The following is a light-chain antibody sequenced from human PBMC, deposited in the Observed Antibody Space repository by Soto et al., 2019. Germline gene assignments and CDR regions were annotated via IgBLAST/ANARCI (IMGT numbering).Light chain of an antibody. CDR1: QSISSY. J-gene: IGKJ1*01. CDR3: QQFNSYPWT. Sequence: DIQMTQSPSSLSASVGDRVTITCRASQSISSYLNWYQQKPGKAPKLLIYAASFLQSGVPSRFSGSGSGTEFTLTISSLQPDDFATYYCQQFNSYPWTFGQGTKVGIK. CDR2: AAS. V-gene: IGKV1-39*01.